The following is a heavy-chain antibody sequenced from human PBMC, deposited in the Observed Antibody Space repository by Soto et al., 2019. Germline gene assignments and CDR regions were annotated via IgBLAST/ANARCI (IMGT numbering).Heavy chain of an antibody. J-gene: IGHJ6*02. V-gene: IGHV1-18*04. CDR2: ISAYNGNT. CDR3: ARDLTTISIFGVVIIAPDYYYYGMDV. D-gene: IGHD3-3*01. CDR1: GYTFTSYG. Sequence: QVQLVQSGAEVKKPGASLKVSCKASGYTFTSYGISWVRQAPGQGLEWMGWISAYNGNTNYAQKLQGRVTMTTDTSTSTAYKELRSLRSDDTAGYYCARDLTTISIFGVVIIAPDYYYYGMDVWGQGTPVTVSS.